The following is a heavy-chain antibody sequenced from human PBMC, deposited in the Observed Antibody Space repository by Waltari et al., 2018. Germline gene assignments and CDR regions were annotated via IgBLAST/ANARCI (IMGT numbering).Heavy chain of an antibody. CDR1: GFPFSNSW. Sequence: EVQLVESGGDLVQPGGSVRPSCSGSGFPFSNSWMSWVRQAPGKGLEWVASIKQDGGEKYYVDSMKGRFTISRDNDNNSLFLQMDSLRVEDTAVYYCARGVTTVECWGQGALVTVSS. J-gene: IGHJ4*02. D-gene: IGHD2-21*02. CDR3: ARGVTTVEC. CDR2: IKQDGGEK. V-gene: IGHV3-7*04.